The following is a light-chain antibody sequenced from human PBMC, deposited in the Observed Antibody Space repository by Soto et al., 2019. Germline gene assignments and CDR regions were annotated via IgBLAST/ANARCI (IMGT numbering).Light chain of an antibody. CDR2: AAS. CDR1: QGISSY. Sequence: AIRRTHSPSSLSASTVYIVKLTFPASQGISSYLAWYQQKPGKAPKLLIYAASSLQSGVPSRFSGSGSGTDFTLTISSLQPEDFATYYCQQSYSSPPAFGQGTQLEIK. J-gene: IGKJ5*01. V-gene: IGKV1-8*01. CDR3: QQSYSSPPA.